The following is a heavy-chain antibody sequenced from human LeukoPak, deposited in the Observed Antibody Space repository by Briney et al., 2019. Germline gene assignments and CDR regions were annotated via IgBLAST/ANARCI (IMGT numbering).Heavy chain of an antibody. D-gene: IGHD1-26*01. CDR2: IYPGDSDT. Sequence: GESLKISCKGSGYSFTSYWIGWVRQMPGKGLEWMGIIYPGDSDTRYSPSFQGQVTISADKSISTAYLQWSSLKASDTAMYYCARGPAGWELLATKIHKKSYYFDYWGQGTLVTVSS. V-gene: IGHV5-51*01. CDR1: GYSFTSYW. J-gene: IGHJ4*02. CDR3: ARGPAGWELLATKIHKKSYYFDY.